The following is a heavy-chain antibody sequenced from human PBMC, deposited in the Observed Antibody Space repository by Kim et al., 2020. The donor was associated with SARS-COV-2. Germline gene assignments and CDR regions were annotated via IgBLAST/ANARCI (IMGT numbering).Heavy chain of an antibody. V-gene: IGHV3-23*01. D-gene: IGHD4-17*01. Sequence: GGSLRLSCADSGFTFSSYAMSWVRQAPGKGLEWVSGITGSGGSTYYADSVKGRFTISRDNSKNTLYLQMNSLRAEDTAVYYCAGGHDYGDYWYFQHWGQGTLVTVSS. CDR2: ITGSGGST. CDR1: GFTFSSYA. CDR3: AGGHDYGDYWYFQH. J-gene: IGHJ1*01.